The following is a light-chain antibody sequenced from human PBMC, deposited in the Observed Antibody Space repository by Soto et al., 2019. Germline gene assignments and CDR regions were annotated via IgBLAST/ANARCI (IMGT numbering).Light chain of an antibody. J-gene: IGKJ2*01. V-gene: IGKV3-20*01. CDR1: QSISSSY. Sequence: EIVLTQSPGALSLSPGERATLSCRASQSISSSYLAWYQQKPAQAPRLLIYGASNRATGSPDRFSGSGSGTDFSLTITRLEPEDFAVYCCQLYDTAPPGYTFGQGTKLEIK. CDR2: GAS. CDR3: QLYDTAPPGYT.